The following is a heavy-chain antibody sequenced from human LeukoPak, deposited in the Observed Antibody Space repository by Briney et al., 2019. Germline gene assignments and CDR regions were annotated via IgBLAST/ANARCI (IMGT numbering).Heavy chain of an antibody. D-gene: IGHD4-17*01. Sequence: SVKVSCKASGGTFSSYTISWGRQAPGQGLEWMGRIIPILGIANYAQKFQGRVTLTADKSTSTAHMELSSLRSEDTAVYYCARGDYGDYVWAFDIWGQGTMVTVSS. CDR2: IIPILGIA. CDR1: GGTFSSYT. CDR3: ARGDYGDYVWAFDI. J-gene: IGHJ3*02. V-gene: IGHV1-69*02.